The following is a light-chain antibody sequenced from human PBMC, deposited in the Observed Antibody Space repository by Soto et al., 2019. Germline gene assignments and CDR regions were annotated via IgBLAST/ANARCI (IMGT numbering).Light chain of an antibody. J-gene: IGLJ1*01. CDR3: CSYADNYFYV. CDR1: SSDVGGYSY. V-gene: IGLV2-11*01. Sequence: QSALTQPRSVSGSPGQSVTISCTGTSSDVGGYSYVSWYQHHPGKAPKLIIYDVTQRPSGIPDRFSGSKSGNTASLTISGLQAEDEADYHCCSYADNYFYVFGGGTKVTV. CDR2: DVT.